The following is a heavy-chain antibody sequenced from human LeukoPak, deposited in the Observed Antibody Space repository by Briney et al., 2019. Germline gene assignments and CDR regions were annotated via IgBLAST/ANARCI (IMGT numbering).Heavy chain of an antibody. V-gene: IGHV4-4*07. CDR2: IYTSGST. D-gene: IGHD1-26*01. CDR1: GGSISSYY. Sequence: SETLSLPCTVSGGSISSYYWSWIRQPAAKGLEWIGRIYTSGSTNYNPSLKSRVTISVDTSKNQFSLKLSSVTAADTAVYYCASWGATHHYFDSWGRGTLVTVSS. CDR3: ASWGATHHYFDS. J-gene: IGHJ4*02.